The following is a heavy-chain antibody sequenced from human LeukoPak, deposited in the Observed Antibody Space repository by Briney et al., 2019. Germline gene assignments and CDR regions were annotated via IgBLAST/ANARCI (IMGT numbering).Heavy chain of an antibody. V-gene: IGHV4-34*01. CDR1: GGSFSGYY. D-gene: IGHD1-26*01. J-gene: IGHJ4*02. CDR3: ARGHSGSYMQLDY. Sequence: PSETLSLTCAVYGGSFSGYYWSWIRQPPGKGLEWIGEINHSGSTNYNPSLKSRVTISVDTSMNQFSLKLSSVTAADTAVYYCARGHSGSYMQLDYWGQGTLVTVSS. CDR2: INHSGST.